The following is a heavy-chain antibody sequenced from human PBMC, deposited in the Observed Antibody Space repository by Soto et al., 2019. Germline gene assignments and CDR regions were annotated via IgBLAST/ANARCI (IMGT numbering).Heavy chain of an antibody. CDR2: INHSGST. D-gene: IGHD2-2*01. Sequence: SETLSLTCAVYGGSFSGYYWSWIRQPPGKGLEWIGEINHSGSTNYNPSLKSRVTISVDTSKNQFSLKLSSVTAADTAVYYCATGYRSSTSCYGGGWFDPSGHGSLLTFSS. V-gene: IGHV4-34*01. J-gene: IGHJ5*02. CDR1: GGSFSGYY. CDR3: ATGYRSSTSCYGGGWFDP.